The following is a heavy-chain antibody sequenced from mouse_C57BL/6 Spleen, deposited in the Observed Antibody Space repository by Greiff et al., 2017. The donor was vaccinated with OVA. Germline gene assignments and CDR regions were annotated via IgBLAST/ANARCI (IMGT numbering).Heavy chain of an antibody. CDR3: ARGRELGLYYFDY. CDR2: INYDGSST. D-gene: IGHD4-1*01. J-gene: IGHJ2*01. V-gene: IGHV5-16*01. CDR1: GFTFSDYY. Sequence: EVKLMESEGGLVQPGSSMKLSCTASGFTFSDYYMAWVRQVPEKGLEWVANINYDGSSTYYLDSLKSRFIISRDNAKNILYLQMSSLKSEDTATYYCARGRELGLYYFDYWGQGTTLTVSS.